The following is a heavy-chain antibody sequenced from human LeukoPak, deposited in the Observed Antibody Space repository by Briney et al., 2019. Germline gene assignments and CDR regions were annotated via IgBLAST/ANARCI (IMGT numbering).Heavy chain of an antibody. J-gene: IGHJ4*02. CDR1: GFPFSTYW. V-gene: IGHV3-74*01. CDR3: AKEIWPTVTTPGRTYFDY. CDR2: INSDGSRI. Sequence: GGSLRLSCAASGFPFSTYWMHWVRQAPGKGLVWVSHINSDGSRITYADSVKGRFTISRDNSKNTLYLQMNSLRTEDTAIYYCAKEIWPTVTTPGRTYFDYWGQGTLVTVSS. D-gene: IGHD4-17*01.